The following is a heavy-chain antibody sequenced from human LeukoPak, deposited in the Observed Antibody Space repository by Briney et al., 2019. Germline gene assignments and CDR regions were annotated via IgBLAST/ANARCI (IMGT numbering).Heavy chain of an antibody. CDR1: AAPSVVPT. J-gene: IGHJ4*02. CDR2: IYHNGMT. Sequence: PSETLSLTLSLAAPSVVPTGAGSVRQPPGKGLEWIAYIYHNGMTRYNPSLMSRVTISVDTSRNQFSLMLDSVTAATTAVYYGAHNGGSYILYWGQGTLVTVSS. CDR3: AHNGGSYILY. D-gene: IGHD1-26*01. V-gene: IGHV4-59*03.